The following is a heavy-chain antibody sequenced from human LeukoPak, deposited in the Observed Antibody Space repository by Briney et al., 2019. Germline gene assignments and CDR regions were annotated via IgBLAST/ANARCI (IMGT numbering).Heavy chain of an antibody. J-gene: IGHJ4*02. CDR3: ARDFANSVYD. D-gene: IGHD5/OR15-5a*01. CDR1: GFTFDDYG. CDR2: INWNGGRT. Sequence: GGSLRLSCAASGFTFDDYGMKWVRQAPGKGLEWVSDINWNGGRTAYADSVKGRFTISRDNAKNPLYLQMNSLRVEDTALYYCARDFANSVYDWGQGTLVTVSS. V-gene: IGHV3-20*04.